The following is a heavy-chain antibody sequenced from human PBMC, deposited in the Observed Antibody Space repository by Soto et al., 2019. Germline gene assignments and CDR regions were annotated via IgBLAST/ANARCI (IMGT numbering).Heavy chain of an antibody. Sequence: QLQLLESGPGLVKASETLSLTCNVSGGSISTSRSYWAWIRQPPGKGLEWLANIFYSGSTYHNPPLGSRVTVSVHTSRNEFSLKLRSVTAADTAVYYCARQPTTGDTDLWFDPWGQGTLVTVSS. J-gene: IGHJ5*02. CDR3: ARQPTTGDTDLWFDP. CDR1: GGSISTSRSY. V-gene: IGHV4-39*01. D-gene: IGHD2-21*01. CDR2: IFYSGST.